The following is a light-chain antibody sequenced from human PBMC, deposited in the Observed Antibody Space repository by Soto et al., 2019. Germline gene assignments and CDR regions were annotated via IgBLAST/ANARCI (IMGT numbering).Light chain of an antibody. CDR3: QSYDSSLSGWV. CDR2: GNS. J-gene: IGLJ3*02. V-gene: IGLV1-40*01. CDR1: SSNIGAGYN. Sequence: QSVLTQPPSVSGAPGQRVTISCTGSSSNIGAGYNVHWYQQLPGTAPKLLIYGNSNRPSGVPDRFSGSKSGTSASLAITGLQAEDEADYYRQSYDSSLSGWVFGGGTKLPVL.